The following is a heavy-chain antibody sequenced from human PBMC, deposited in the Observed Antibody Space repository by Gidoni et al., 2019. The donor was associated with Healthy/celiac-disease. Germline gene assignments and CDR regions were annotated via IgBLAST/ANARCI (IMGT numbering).Heavy chain of an antibody. D-gene: IGHD2-2*01. V-gene: IGHV1-69*01. CDR1: GGTFSSYA. CDR3: ARGVVVPAATLYYYYYMDV. Sequence: QVQLVQSGAEVKKPGSSVKVSCKASGGTFSSYAISWVRQAPGQGLEWMGGIIPIFGTANYAQKFQGRVTITADESTSTAYMELRSLRSEDTAVYYCARGVVVPAATLYYYYYMDVWGKGTTVTVSS. CDR2: IIPIFGTA. J-gene: IGHJ6*03.